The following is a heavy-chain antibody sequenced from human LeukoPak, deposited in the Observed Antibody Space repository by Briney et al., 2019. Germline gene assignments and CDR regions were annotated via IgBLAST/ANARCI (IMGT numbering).Heavy chain of an antibody. J-gene: IGHJ6*02. Sequence: GASVKVSCKASGGTFSNYAISWVRQAPGQGLEWMGGIIPIFGAANYAQKFQGKVTITADESTSTAYMELRGLRSEDTAVYYCARDRKSYDFWSGYYGYYYGMDVWGQGTTVTVSS. CDR2: IIPIFGAA. CDR1: GGTFSNYA. D-gene: IGHD3-3*01. V-gene: IGHV1-69*13. CDR3: ARDRKSYDFWSGYYGYYYGMDV.